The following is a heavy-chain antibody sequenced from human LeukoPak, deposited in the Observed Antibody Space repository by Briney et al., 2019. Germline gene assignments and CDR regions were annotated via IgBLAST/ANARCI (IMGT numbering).Heavy chain of an antibody. CDR1: GGSISSGGSY. V-gene: IGHV4-31*03. CDR2: IEYSGRT. Sequence: SETLSLTCTVSGGSISSGGSYWSCIRQHPGEGLEWIGFIEYSGRTYYNPSLNSRVTISIDPSKNQSSLKLSSVTAADTAVYYCARTDYYGSGWDWFDPWGQGTLVTVSS. D-gene: IGHD3-10*01. J-gene: IGHJ5*02. CDR3: ARTDYYGSGWDWFDP.